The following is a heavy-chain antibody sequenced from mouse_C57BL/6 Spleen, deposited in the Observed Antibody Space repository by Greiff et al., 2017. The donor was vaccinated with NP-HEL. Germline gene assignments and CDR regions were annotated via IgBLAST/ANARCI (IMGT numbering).Heavy chain of an antibody. D-gene: IGHD1-1*01. Sequence: EVKLVESGGGLVKPGGSLKLSCAASGFTFSDYGMHWVRQAPEEGLEWVAYISSGSSTIYYADTVKGRFTISRDNAKNTLFLQMTSLRSEDTAMYYCARNYYGSRNWGQGTLVTVSA. CDR1: GFTFSDYG. V-gene: IGHV5-17*01. CDR3: ARNYYGSRN. CDR2: ISSGSSTI. J-gene: IGHJ3*01.